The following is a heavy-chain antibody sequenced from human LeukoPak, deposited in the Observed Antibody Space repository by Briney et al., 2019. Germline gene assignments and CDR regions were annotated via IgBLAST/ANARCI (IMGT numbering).Heavy chain of an antibody. CDR1: GGSISSYY. CDR2: IYYSGST. J-gene: IGHJ4*02. CDR3: ARSSSSWSHFDY. D-gene: IGHD6-13*01. Sequence: SETLSLTCTVSGGSISSYYWSWIRQPPGKGLEWIGYIYYSGSTNYNPSLKSRVTISVDTSKNQFSLKLSSVTAADTAVYYCARSSSSWSHFDYWGRGTLVTVSS. V-gene: IGHV4-59*01.